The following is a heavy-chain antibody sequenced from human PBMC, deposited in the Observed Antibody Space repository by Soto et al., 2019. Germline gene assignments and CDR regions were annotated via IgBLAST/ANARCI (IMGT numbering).Heavy chain of an antibody. J-gene: IGHJ6*03. CDR1: GFTFSSYA. CDR2: ISGSGGST. D-gene: IGHD2-15*01. Sequence: EVQLLESGGGLVQPGGSLRLSCAASGFTFSSYAMSWVRQAPGKGLEWVSAISGSGGSTYYADSVKGRFTISRDNSKNTMYLQINNLRAEDTAAYYCAKVHNDYCSGGGSYYYYYMDVWGKGTTVTVSS. V-gene: IGHV3-23*01. CDR3: AKVHNDYCSGGGSYYYYYMDV.